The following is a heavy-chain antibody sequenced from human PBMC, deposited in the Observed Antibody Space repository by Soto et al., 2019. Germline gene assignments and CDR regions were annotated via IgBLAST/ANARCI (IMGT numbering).Heavy chain of an antibody. CDR1: GFTFSDYA. D-gene: IGHD6-19*01. J-gene: IGHJ4*02. CDR3: GKGGRQWLVTSDFNY. Sequence: VQLVESGGGVVQPGRSLRLSCAASGFTFSDYAMHWVRQAPGKGLEWVAVVSHDGRNTHYADSVKGRFTISRDSSKHTVSLEMTSLRAEDTAVYYCGKGGRQWLVTSDFNYWGQGALVTVSS. CDR2: VSHDGRNT. V-gene: IGHV3-30*18.